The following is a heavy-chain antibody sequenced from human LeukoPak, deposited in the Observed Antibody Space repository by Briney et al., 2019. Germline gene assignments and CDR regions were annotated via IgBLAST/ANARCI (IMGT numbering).Heavy chain of an antibody. V-gene: IGHV3-21*01. CDR3: GRDYQGAFAP. CDR2: ISSGSSYK. D-gene: IGHD2-2*01. CDR1: SLTFSRCS. Sequence: PGGSLRLSCAACSLTFSRCSVSCVGQAPGKGLEWVSSISSGSSYKYYADSAKGRFTISRDNTKNSLYLQMNTLRAEDTAVYYCGRDYQGAFAPWGQGTLVTVSS. J-gene: IGHJ5*02.